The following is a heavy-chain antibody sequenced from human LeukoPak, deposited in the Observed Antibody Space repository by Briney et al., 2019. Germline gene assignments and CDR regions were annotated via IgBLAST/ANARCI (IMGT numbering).Heavy chain of an antibody. CDR3: ARLGSTGPQPYGFFDY. J-gene: IGHJ4*02. CDR1: GYSFTSYW. D-gene: IGHD3-10*01. CDR2: IYPGDSDT. V-gene: IGHV5-51*01. Sequence: GESLKISCKGSGYSFTSYWIGWVRQMPGKGLEWMGIIYPGDSDTRYSPSFQGQVTISADKSISTAYLQWSSLKASDTAMYYCARLGSTGPQPYGFFDYWGQGTLVTVSS.